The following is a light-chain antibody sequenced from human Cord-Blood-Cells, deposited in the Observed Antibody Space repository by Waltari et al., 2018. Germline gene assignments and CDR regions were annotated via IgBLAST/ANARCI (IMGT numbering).Light chain of an antibody. Sequence: QSALTQPASVSGSPGQSITTSCNGTSSDMWGYNYVSWYQQHPGKAPKRMLYDVSNLPSGVSNRFSGSKSGNTASLTISGLQAEDEADYYCSSYTSSSTWVFGGGTKLTVL. J-gene: IGLJ3*02. V-gene: IGLV2-14*01. CDR1: SSDMWGYNY. CDR2: DVS. CDR3: SSYTSSSTWV.